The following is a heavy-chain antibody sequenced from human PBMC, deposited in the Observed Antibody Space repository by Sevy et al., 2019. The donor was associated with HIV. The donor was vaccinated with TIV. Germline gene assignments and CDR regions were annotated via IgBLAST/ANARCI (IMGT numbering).Heavy chain of an antibody. CDR1: GGSITSLY. Sequence: SETLSLTCTVSGGSITSLYWNWIRQPPGKGLEWIANIYYNGHINYNPSLKSRFTLSIDTSKNQFSLMLSSVTAADTAMYYCAGENAWGRGYSWGQGTLVTVSS. D-gene: IGHD1-26*01. CDR3: AGENAWGRGYS. J-gene: IGHJ4*02. CDR2: IYYNGHI. V-gene: IGHV4-59*08.